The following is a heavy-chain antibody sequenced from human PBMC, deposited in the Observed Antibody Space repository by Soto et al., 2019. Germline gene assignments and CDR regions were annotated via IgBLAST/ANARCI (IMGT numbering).Heavy chain of an antibody. CDR1: GGPITSGGYS. CDR2: TYQSGSA. CDR3: ARDYYGMDV. V-gene: IGHV4-30-2*06. J-gene: IGHJ6*02. Sequence: PSETLSLTCTVSGGPITSGGYSWTWIPQSPGKGLEWIGYTYQSGSAYYNPSLKSRVTISVDRSKNQFSLNLNSVTAADTAVYYCARDYYGMDVWGQGTTVTVSS.